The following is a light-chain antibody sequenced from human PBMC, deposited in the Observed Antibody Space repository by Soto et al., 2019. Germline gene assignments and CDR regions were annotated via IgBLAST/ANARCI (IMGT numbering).Light chain of an antibody. CDR3: QQRSNWPVT. J-gene: IGKJ5*01. CDR1: QSVSSN. CDR2: DAS. V-gene: IGKV3-11*01. Sequence: EIVFTQSPGTLSLSPGERAPLSCRASQSVSSNLAWYQQKPGQAPRLLIYDASNRATGIPARFSGSGSGTDFTLTISSLEPEDFAVYYCQQRSNWPVTFGQGTLLEIK.